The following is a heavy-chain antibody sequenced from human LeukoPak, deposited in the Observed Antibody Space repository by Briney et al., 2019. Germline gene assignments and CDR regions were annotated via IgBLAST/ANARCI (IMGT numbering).Heavy chain of an antibody. CDR2: IYYSGST. CDR3: ARPRLGIAAAGSDY. CDR1: GYSISSGYY. Sequence: PSETLSLTCTVSGYSISSGYYWGWIRQPPGKGLEWIGSIYYSGSTYYNPSLKSRVTISVDTSKNQFSLKLSSVTATDTAVYYCARPRLGIAAAGSDYWGQGTLVTVSS. J-gene: IGHJ4*02. V-gene: IGHV4-38-2*02. D-gene: IGHD6-13*01.